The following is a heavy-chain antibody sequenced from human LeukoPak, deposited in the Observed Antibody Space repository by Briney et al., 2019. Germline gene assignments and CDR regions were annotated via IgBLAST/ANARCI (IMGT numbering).Heavy chain of an antibody. CDR1: GFTFDDYG. CDR3: ARDGVGESSFDY. J-gene: IGHJ4*02. D-gene: IGHD3-10*01. Sequence: GGSLRLSCAASGFTFDDYGMSWVRQAPGKGLEWVSGINWNGGSTGYADSVKGRFTISRDNAKNSLYLQMNSLRAEDTALYHCARDGVGESSFDYWGQGTLVTVSS. V-gene: IGHV3-20*01. CDR2: INWNGGST.